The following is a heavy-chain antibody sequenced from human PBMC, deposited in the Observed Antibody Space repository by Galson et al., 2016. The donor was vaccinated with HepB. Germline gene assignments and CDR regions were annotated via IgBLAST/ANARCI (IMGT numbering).Heavy chain of an antibody. CDR2: ISGVSDRT. Sequence: SLRLSCAASGFTFSNYAMSWVRQAPGKGPEWVSAISGVSDRTYYAGSMKDRFIISRDDSRNMLFLQLNSLRVEDTAIYYCAKESPYSNVRHYYLENWGLGTLVTVSS. CDR3: AKESPYSNVRHYYLEN. D-gene: IGHD4-11*01. J-gene: IGHJ4*01. V-gene: IGHV3-23*01. CDR1: GFTFSNYA.